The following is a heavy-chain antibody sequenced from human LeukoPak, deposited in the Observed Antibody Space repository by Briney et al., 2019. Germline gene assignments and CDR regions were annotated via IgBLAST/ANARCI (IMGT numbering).Heavy chain of an antibody. J-gene: IGHJ4*02. D-gene: IGHD5-12*01. V-gene: IGHV3-33*01. Sequence: PGWSLRLSCPASAFTLSTYGMHWVRPAPSMELDLVAVIWYDGSNNYYADSVKGRFIISRVNSKNTLYLQMNSLRVEDTAVYYCARADRMVATIIQLNGYWGQGTLVTVSS. CDR2: IWYDGSNN. CDR3: ARADRMVATIIQLNGY. CDR1: AFTLSTYG.